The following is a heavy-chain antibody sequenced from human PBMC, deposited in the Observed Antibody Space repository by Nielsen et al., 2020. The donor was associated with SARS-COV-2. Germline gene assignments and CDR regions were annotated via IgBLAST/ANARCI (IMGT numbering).Heavy chain of an antibody. CDR2: ISSSGSYT. V-gene: IGHV3-21*04. Sequence: GESLKISCAASGLTFSTYSMMWVRQAPGKGLEWISYISSSGSYTNYADSVKGRFTISRDNGKNSLYLQMNSLRVEDTAVYYCARTGRNMVNYYGMDVWGQGTTVTVSS. D-gene: IGHD5-18*01. CDR3: ARTGRNMVNYYGMDV. J-gene: IGHJ6*02. CDR1: GLTFSTYS.